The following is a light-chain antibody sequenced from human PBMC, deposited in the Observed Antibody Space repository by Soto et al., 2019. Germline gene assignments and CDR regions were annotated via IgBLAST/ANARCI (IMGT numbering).Light chain of an antibody. Sequence: QSALTQPASVSGSPGQSITISCTGTISDVGGYNSVSWYQQHPGKAPKLMIYEVRNRRSGVSYRFSGSKSANTASLTISGLQAEDEADYYCSSYTTSTTYVFGTGTKVTVL. CDR3: SSYTTSTTYV. CDR1: ISDVGGYNS. J-gene: IGLJ1*01. CDR2: EVR. V-gene: IGLV2-14*01.